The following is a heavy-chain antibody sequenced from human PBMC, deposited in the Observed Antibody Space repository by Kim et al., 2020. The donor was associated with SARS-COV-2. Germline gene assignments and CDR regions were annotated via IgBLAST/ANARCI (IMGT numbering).Heavy chain of an antibody. Sequence: QDGSKKYYVASVKGRFTISRDNAKKSLYLQMNSLRAEDTAVYYCARDTFGGGQGTLVTVSS. J-gene: IGHJ4*02. D-gene: IGHD3-10*01. V-gene: IGHV3-7*01. CDR2: QDGSKK. CDR3: ARDTFG.